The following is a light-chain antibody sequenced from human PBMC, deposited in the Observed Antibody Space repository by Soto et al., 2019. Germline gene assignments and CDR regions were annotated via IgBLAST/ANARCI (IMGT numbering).Light chain of an antibody. V-gene: IGKV3-15*01. CDR3: QQYDNWPSVT. CDR2: GTS. Sequence: IVMTQSPATLSVSPGERATLSCRASQSVGRSLAWYQQEPGQAPRLLIYGTSARATGIPATFSGSGSGTEFTLTISSLQSEDFAIYYCQQYDNWPSVTFGGGTKVEIK. J-gene: IGKJ4*01. CDR1: QSVGRS.